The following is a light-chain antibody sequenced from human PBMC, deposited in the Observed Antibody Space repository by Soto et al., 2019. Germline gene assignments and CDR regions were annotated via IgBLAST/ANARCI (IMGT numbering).Light chain of an antibody. CDR2: DVS. CDR3: SSYTTSSTHVV. Sequence: QSALTQPASVSGSPGQSITISCTGTSSDVGSYNYVSWYQQYPGKAPKLRIYDVSNRPSGVSYRFSGSKSGNTASLTISGLQAEDAADYYCSSYTTSSTHVVFGGGTKLTVL. J-gene: IGLJ2*01. V-gene: IGLV2-14*01. CDR1: SSDVGSYNY.